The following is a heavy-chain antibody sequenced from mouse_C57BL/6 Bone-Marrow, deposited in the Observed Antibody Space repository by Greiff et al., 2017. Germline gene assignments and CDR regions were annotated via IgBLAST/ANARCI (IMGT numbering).Heavy chain of an antibody. J-gene: IGHJ1*03. V-gene: IGHV1-55*01. D-gene: IGHD2-5*01. CDR1: GYTFTSYW. Sequence: QVQLKQPGAELVKPGASVKMSCKASGYTFTSYWITWVKQRPGQGLEWIGDLYPGSGSTNYNEKFKSKATLTVDTSASTAYMQLSCLTSEDSAVYYWARPYYSNYWYFYVWGTGTTVTVSA. CDR3: ARPYYSNYWYFYV. CDR2: LYPGSGST.